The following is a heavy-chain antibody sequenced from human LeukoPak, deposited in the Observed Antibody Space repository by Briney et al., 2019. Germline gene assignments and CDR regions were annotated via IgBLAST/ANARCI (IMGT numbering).Heavy chain of an antibody. J-gene: IGHJ4*02. V-gene: IGHV3-21*01. CDR2: ISSSSSYI. D-gene: IGHD1-26*01. CDR1: GFTFSSYA. CDR3: ARAPRGSYFGLDY. Sequence: GGSLRLSCAASGFTFSSYAMHWVRQAPGKGLEWVSSISSSSSYIYYADSVKGRFTISRDNAKNSLYLQMNSLRAEDTAVYYCARAPRGSYFGLDYWGQGTLVTVSS.